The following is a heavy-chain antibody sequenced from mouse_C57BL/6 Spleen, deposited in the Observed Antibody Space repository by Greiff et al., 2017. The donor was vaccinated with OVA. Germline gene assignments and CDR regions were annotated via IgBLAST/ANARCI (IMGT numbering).Heavy chain of an antibody. CDR1: GYTFTSYW. CDR3: ARRAEIYYDYDGAMDY. D-gene: IGHD2-4*01. V-gene: IGHV1-69*01. J-gene: IGHJ4*01. CDR2: IDPSDSYT. Sequence: QVQLQQPGAELVMPGASVKLSCKASGYTFTSYWMHWVKQRPGQGLEWIGEIDPSDSYTNYNQKFKGKSTLTVDKSSSTAYMQLSILTSEDSAVYYCARRAEIYYDYDGAMDYWGQGTSVTVSS.